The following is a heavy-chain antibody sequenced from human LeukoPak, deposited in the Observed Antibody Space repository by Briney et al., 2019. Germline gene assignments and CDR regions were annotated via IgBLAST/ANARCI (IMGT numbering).Heavy chain of an antibody. CDR2: MNPNSGNT. CDR3: ARGWGSDSSGYYFDFQH. J-gene: IGHJ1*01. Sequence: GASVKVSCKASGYTFTSYDINWVRQATGQGLEWMGWMNPNSGNTGYAQKFQGRVTMTRNTSISTAYMELSSLRSEDSAVYYCARGWGSDSSGYYFDFQHWGQGTLVTV. V-gene: IGHV1-8*01. D-gene: IGHD3-22*01. CDR1: GYTFTSYD.